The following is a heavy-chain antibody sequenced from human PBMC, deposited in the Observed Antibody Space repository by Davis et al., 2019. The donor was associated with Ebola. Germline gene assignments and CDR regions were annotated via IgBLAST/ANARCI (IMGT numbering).Heavy chain of an antibody. CDR1: GFTFSGSA. CDR3: TSTLDGDYVDY. D-gene: IGHD4-17*01. Sequence: GGSLTLSCAASGFTFSGSAMHWVRQASGKGLEWVGRIRSKANSYATAYAASLKSRFTISRDDSKNTAYLQMNSLKTEDTAVYYCTSTLDGDYVDYWGQGTLVTVSS. V-gene: IGHV3-73*01. J-gene: IGHJ4*02. CDR2: IRSKANSYAT.